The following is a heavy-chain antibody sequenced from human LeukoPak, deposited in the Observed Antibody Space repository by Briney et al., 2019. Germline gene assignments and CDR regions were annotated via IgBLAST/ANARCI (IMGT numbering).Heavy chain of an antibody. V-gene: IGHV3-66*02. CDR2: IYSGGST. CDR3: ARDLPSKSLDY. J-gene: IGHJ4*02. Sequence: GGSLRLSCAASGFTVSSNYMSWVRQAPGKGLEWVSVIYSGGSTYYADSVKGRFTISRDNSKNTLYLQMNSLRAEDTAVYYCARDLPSKSLDYWGQGTLATVSS. CDR1: GFTVSSNY.